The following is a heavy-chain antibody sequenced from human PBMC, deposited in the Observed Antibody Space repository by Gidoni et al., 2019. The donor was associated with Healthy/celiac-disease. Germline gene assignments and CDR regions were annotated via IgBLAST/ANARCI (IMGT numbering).Heavy chain of an antibody. Sequence: QVQLQESGPGLVKPSETLSLTCTVSGGSISSYYWSWIRQPPGKGLEWIGYIYYSGSTNYNPSLKSRVTISVDTSKNQFSLKLSSVTAADTAVYYCARYGGATIGYYYYGMDVWGQGTTVTVSS. CDR1: GGSISSYY. CDR3: ARYGGATIGYYYYGMDV. J-gene: IGHJ6*02. D-gene: IGHD1-26*01. CDR2: IYYSGST. V-gene: IGHV4-59*08.